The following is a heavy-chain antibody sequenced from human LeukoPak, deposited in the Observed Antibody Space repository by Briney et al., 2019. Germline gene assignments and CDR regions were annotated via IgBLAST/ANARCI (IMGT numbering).Heavy chain of an antibody. CDR2: ISSSSSYI. CDR1: GFTFSSYS. Sequence: RSGGSLRLSCAASGFTFSSYSMNWVRQAPGKGLEWVSSISSSSSYIYYADSVKGRFTISRDNAKNSLYLQMNSLRAEDTAVYYCARDLAGYDILTTMYGMDVWGQGTTVTVSS. V-gene: IGHV3-21*01. D-gene: IGHD3-9*01. J-gene: IGHJ6*02. CDR3: ARDLAGYDILTTMYGMDV.